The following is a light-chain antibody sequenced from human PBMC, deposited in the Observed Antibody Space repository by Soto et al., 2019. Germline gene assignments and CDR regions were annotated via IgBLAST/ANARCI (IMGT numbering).Light chain of an antibody. V-gene: IGLV1-40*01. CDR3: SSYAGSNNFV. CDR1: SSNIGAGYD. CDR2: GNS. Sequence: QSVLTQPPSVSGAPGQRVTISCTGSSSNIGAGYDVHWYQQLPGTAPKLLIYGNSNRPSGVPDRFSGSKSGNTASLTVSGLQADDEAHYYCSSYAGSNNFVFGTGTKVTVL. J-gene: IGLJ1*01.